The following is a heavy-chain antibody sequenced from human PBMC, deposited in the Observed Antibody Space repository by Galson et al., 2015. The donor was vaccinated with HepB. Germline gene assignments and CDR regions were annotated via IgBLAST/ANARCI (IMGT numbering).Heavy chain of an antibody. CDR2: ISWDGGST. CDR1: GFTFDDYA. CDR3: AKETTYYYDSSGYLTD. J-gene: IGHJ4*02. Sequence: LRLSCAASGFTFDDYAMHWVRQAPGKGLEWVSLISWDGGSTYYADSVKGRFTISRDNSKNSLYLQMNSLRAEDTALYYCAKETTYYYDSSGYLTDWGQGTLVTVSS. V-gene: IGHV3-43D*03. D-gene: IGHD3-22*01.